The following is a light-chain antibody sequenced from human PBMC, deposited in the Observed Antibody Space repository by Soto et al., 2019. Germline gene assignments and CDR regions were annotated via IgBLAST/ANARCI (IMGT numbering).Light chain of an antibody. Sequence: EIVMTQSPATLFVSPGERATLSCRASQTVSDDLAWYQQKPGQAPRLLIYGASTRATDIPARFSGGGSGTEFTPTSSSLQSEDSAIYYCQQYHDWPPITFGPGTKVNI. CDR2: GAS. V-gene: IGKV3-15*01. J-gene: IGKJ3*01. CDR3: QQYHDWPPIT. CDR1: QTVSDD.